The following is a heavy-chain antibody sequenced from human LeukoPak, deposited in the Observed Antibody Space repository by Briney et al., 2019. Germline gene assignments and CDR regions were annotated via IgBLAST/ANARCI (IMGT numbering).Heavy chain of an antibody. V-gene: IGHV3-23*01. CDR3: AKGGNYYYGMDV. CDR2: ISGSGGST. J-gene: IGHJ6*02. CDR1: GFTFSSYA. Sequence: GGSLRLSCAASGFTFSSYAMNWVRQAPGQGLQWVSTISGSGGSTYYADSVKGRFTISRDNSKNTLYLQMNSLRAEDTAVYYCAKGGNYYYGMDVWGQGTTVTVSS.